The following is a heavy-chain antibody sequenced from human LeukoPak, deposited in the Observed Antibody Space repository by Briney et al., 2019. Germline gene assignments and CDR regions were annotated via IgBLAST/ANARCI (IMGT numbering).Heavy chain of an antibody. CDR2: IYYSGST. J-gene: IGHJ2*01. CDR3: ARPAYCGGDCYWYFDL. CDR1: GGSISSYY. V-gene: IGHV4-59*01. D-gene: IGHD2-21*02. Sequence: SETLSLTCTVSGGSISSYYWSWIRQPPGKGLEWIGYIYYSGSTNYNPSLESRVTISVDTSKNQFSLKLSSVTAADTAVYYCARPAYCGGDCYWYFDLWGRGTLVTVSS.